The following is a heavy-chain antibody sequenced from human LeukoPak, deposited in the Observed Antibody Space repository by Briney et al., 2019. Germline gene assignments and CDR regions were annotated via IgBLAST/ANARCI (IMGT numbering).Heavy chain of an antibody. CDR1: GGTFSSYA. D-gene: IGHD2-21*01. CDR3: ARHPLPLAYWDPRFDP. Sequence: SVKVSCKASGGTFSSYAISWVRQAPGQGLEWMGGIIPIFGTANYAQKFQGRVTITADESTSTAYMELSSLRSEDTAVYYCARHPLPLAYWDPRFDPWGQGTLVTVSS. J-gene: IGHJ5*02. CDR2: IIPIFGTA. V-gene: IGHV1-69*01.